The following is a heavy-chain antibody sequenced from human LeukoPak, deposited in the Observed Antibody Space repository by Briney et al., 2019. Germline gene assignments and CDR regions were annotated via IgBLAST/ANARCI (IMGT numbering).Heavy chain of an antibody. J-gene: IGHJ4*02. Sequence: PSETLSLTCTVSGGSISSYYWSWIRQPPGKGLEWIGYIYYSGSTNYNPSLKSRVTISVDTSKNQFSLKLSSVTAADTAVYYRASWAMVRGPMAYFDYWGQGTLVTVSS. D-gene: IGHD3-10*01. V-gene: IGHV4-59*01. CDR3: ASWAMVRGPMAYFDY. CDR1: GGSISSYY. CDR2: IYYSGST.